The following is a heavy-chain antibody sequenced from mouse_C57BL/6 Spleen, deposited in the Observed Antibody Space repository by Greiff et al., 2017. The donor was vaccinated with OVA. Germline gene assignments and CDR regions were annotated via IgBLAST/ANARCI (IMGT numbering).Heavy chain of an antibody. CDR3: ARGGNYGLMDY. J-gene: IGHJ4*01. V-gene: IGHV1-53*01. D-gene: IGHD2-1*01. CDR2: INPSNGGT. Sequence: QVQLKQSGTELVKPGASVKLSCKASGYTFTSYWMHWVKQRPGQGLEWIGNINPSNGGTNYNEKFKSKATLTVDKSSSTAYMQLSSLTSEDSAVYYCARGGNYGLMDYWGQGTSVTVSS. CDR1: GYTFTSYW.